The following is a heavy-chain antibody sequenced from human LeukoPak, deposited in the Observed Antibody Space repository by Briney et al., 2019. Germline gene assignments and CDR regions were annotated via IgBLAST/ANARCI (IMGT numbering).Heavy chain of an antibody. V-gene: IGHV4-59*12. D-gene: IGHD5-18*01. CDR2: VYFTGNT. J-gene: IGHJ5*02. CDR3: AREEPNSWIQLWLNSRWFDP. Sequence: SETLSLTCTVSGDSMRTYYWSWIRQPPGKGLEWIGYVYFTGNTNYNPSLKSRLTISVDTSKNQFSLKLSSVTAADTAVYYCAREEPNSWIQLWLNSRWFDPWGQGTLVTVSS. CDR1: GDSMRTYY.